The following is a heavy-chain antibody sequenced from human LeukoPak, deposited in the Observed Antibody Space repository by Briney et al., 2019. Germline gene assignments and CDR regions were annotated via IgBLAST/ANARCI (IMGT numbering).Heavy chain of an antibody. J-gene: IGHJ4*02. CDR2: ISGSGGST. CDR3: ARRAGAYSHPYDY. CDR1: GFTFSSYA. Sequence: PGGSLRLSCAASGFTFSSYAMSWVRQAPGKGLEWVSAISGSGGSTCYADSVKGRFTISRDNSKNTLYLQMNSLRAEDTAVYYCARRAGAYSHPYDYWGQGTLVTVSS. D-gene: IGHD4/OR15-4a*01. V-gene: IGHV3-23*01.